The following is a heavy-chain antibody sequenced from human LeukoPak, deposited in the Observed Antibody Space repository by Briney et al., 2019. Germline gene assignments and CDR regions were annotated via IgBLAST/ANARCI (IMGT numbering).Heavy chain of an antibody. Sequence: SETLSLTCSVSGDSISRSYWSWIRQAPGKGLEWIGYIYYSGRTKYHPSLKSRVTISLDTTNNQISLKLSSVTAADTAIYYCARDPFAFSQSTAYWYFDVWGRGALVTVSS. CDR2: IYYSGRT. CDR1: GDSISRSY. D-gene: IGHD1-14*01. CDR3: ARDPFAFSQSTAYWYFDV. J-gene: IGHJ2*01. V-gene: IGHV4-59*01.